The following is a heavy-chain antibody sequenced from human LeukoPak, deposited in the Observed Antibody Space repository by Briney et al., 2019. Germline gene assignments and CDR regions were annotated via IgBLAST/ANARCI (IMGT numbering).Heavy chain of an antibody. CDR2: ISHSGST. Sequence: SETLSLTCTVFGGSISSGTYYWSWIRQPPGKGLEWIGYISHSGSTYYNPSLTRRLTMSVDTSKNQFSLKLTSLTAADTAVYYCARGTSFGLMNSDNWGQGTLVTVSS. CDR1: GGSISSGTYY. V-gene: IGHV4-30-2*01. CDR3: ARGTSFGLMNSDN. J-gene: IGHJ4*02. D-gene: IGHD2-8*01.